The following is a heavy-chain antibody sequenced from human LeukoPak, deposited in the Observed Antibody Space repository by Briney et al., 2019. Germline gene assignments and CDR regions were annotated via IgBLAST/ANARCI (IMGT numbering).Heavy chain of an antibody. V-gene: IGHV4-61*01. D-gene: IGHD2/OR15-2a*01. Sequence: SETLSLTCTVSGGSISSSSYYWSWIRQPPGKGLEWIGYMYNSGSTNYNPSLKSRVTISVDTSKNQFSLKLSSVTAADTAVYYCARDSMTDSSTFDYWGQGTLVTVSS. CDR3: ARDSMTDSSTFDY. CDR1: GGSISSSSYY. CDR2: MYNSGST. J-gene: IGHJ4*02.